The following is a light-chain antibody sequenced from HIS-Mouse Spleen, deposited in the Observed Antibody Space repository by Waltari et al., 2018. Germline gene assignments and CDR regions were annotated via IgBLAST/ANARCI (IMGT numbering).Light chain of an antibody. CDR1: SGINVGTYR. CDR3: CSYAGSSTVV. Sequence: QAVLTQPSSLSASPGASASLPCTLRSGINVGTYRLYCYQQKPGSPPQYLLRYKSDSDKQQGSGVPSRFSGSKDASANAGILLISGLQAEDEADYYCCSYAGSSTVVFGGGTKLTVL. CDR2: YKSDSDK. V-gene: IGLV5-45*02. J-gene: IGLJ2*01.